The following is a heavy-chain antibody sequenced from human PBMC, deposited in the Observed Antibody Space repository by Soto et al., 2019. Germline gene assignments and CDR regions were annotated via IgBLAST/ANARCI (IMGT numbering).Heavy chain of an antibody. CDR2: IYPGDSDT. V-gene: IGHV5-51*01. D-gene: IGHD3-22*01. J-gene: IGHJ4*02. Sequence: GESLKISCKGSGYSFTSYCIGWVLQMPWKGLEWTGIIYPGDSDTRYSPSFQGQVTISADKSISTAYLQWSSLKASDTAMYYCARRSEYDSSGYYPPLYDYWGQGTLVTVSS. CDR3: ARRSEYDSSGYYPPLYDY. CDR1: GYSFTSYC.